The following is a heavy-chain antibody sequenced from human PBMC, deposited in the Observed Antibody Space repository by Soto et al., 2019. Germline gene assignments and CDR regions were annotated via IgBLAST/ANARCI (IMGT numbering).Heavy chain of an antibody. D-gene: IGHD6-19*01. V-gene: IGHV3-23*01. J-gene: IGHJ4*02. CDR1: GFPFGENA. CDR2: ISDSGATT. Sequence: PGGSLRLSCAASGFPFGENAMSWVRQAPGKGLEWVSGISDSGATTYYADSVRGRFTISRDNSKNTLYLQMKSLRAEDSASYSGAREDTSSGSRENWGQEALDTVSS. CDR3: AREDTSSGSREN.